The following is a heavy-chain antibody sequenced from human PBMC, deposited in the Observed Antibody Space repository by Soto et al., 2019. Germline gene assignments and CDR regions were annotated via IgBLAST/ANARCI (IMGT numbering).Heavy chain of an antibody. CDR1: GGSINSYY. V-gene: IGHV4-59*01. CDR3: TRNYYGSGSYPDY. J-gene: IGHJ4*02. Sequence: SETLSLTCTVSGGSINSYYWSWIRQPPGKGLEWIGYIYYSGSTNYNPPLKSRVTISVDTSKIQFSLKLSSVTAADTAVYYCTRNYYGSGSYPDYWGQGTLVTVSS. D-gene: IGHD3-10*01. CDR2: IYYSGST.